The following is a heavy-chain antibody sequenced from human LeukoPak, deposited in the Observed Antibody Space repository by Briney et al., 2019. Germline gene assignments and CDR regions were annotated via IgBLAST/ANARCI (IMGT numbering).Heavy chain of an antibody. V-gene: IGHV5-51*01. D-gene: IGHD5/OR15-5a*01. J-gene: IGHJ6*02. CDR2: IYPGDSDT. Sequence: IGWVRQXXXXGLEWMGIIYPGDSDTRYSPSFQGQVTISADKSISTAYLQWSSLKASDTAMYYCATSASTLGYYYYGMDVWGQGTTVTVSS. CDR3: ATSASTLGYYYYGMDV.